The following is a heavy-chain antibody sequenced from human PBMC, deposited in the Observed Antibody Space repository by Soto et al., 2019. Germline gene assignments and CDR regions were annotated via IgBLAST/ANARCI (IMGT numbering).Heavy chain of an antibody. D-gene: IGHD2-2*01. J-gene: IGHJ4*02. CDR2: ISYDGSNT. Sequence: QVQLVESGGGVVQPGRSLRLSCAASGFTFISYAMHWVRQAPGKGLEWVALISYDGSNTYYADSVKGRFTISRDNCKRPLYMQMKIMRAEDTARYYCARGGCSSTSCLYTRPTIDYWGQGTLVTVSS. CDR1: GFTFISYA. CDR3: ARGGCSSTSCLYTRPTIDY. V-gene: IGHV3-30-3*01.